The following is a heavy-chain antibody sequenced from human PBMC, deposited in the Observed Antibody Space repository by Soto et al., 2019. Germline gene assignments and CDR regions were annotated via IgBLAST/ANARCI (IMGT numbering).Heavy chain of an antibody. J-gene: IGHJ4*02. CDR1: GFTFSSYA. CDR3: AKVIGHVDTAMVTSEGPYFDY. Sequence: PGGSLRLSCAASGFTFSSYAMSWVRQAPGKGLEWVSAISGSGGSTYYADSVKGRFTISRDNSKNTLYLQMNSLRAEDTAVYYCAKVIGHVDTAMVTSEGPYFDYWGQGTLVTSPQ. CDR2: ISGSGGST. D-gene: IGHD5-18*01. V-gene: IGHV3-23*01.